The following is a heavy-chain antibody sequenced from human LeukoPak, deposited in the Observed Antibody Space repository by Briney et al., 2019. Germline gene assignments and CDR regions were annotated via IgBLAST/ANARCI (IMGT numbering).Heavy chain of an antibody. V-gene: IGHV3-74*01. CDR3: ARMGYRTHYDL. D-gene: IGHD5-24*01. CDR2: INYDGSIT. CDR1: EFSFISYW. J-gene: IGHJ5*02. Sequence: GGSLRLSCVASEFSFISYWMHWVRQAPGKGLVWVSRINYDGSITTYADSLKGRFTISRDNAKNTLYLQMNSVTADDTAVYYCARMGYRTHYDLWGQGALVTASS.